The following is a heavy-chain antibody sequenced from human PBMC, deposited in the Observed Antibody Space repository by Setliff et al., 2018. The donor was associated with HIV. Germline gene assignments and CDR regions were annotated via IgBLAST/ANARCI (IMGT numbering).Heavy chain of an antibody. CDR1: GGTFRSLA. D-gene: IGHD6-13*01. CDR2: IIPIFGTA. Sequence: ASVKVSCKASGGTFRSLAISWVRQAPGQGLEWMGGIIPIFGTANYAQKLQGRVTMTTDTSTSTAYMELRSLRSDDTAVYYCAAIAAEIFDYWGQGTLVTV. V-gene: IGHV1-69*05. J-gene: IGHJ4*02. CDR3: AAIAAEIFDY.